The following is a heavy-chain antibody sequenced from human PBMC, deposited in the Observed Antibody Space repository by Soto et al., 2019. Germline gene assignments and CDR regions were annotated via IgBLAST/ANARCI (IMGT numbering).Heavy chain of an antibody. CDR2: ISGSGAGT. J-gene: IGHJ4*02. D-gene: IGHD6-19*01. CDR3: AKEALTVAGNNFDS. CDR1: GFTFTTYA. Sequence: LLESGGGLVQPGGSLRLSCAASGFTFTTYAMGWVRQAPGKGLEWASSISGSGAGTFYADSVKGRFTISRDNAKKMVYLQMNGLRADDTALYYCAKEALTVAGNNFDSWGQGTLVTVSS. V-gene: IGHV3-23*01.